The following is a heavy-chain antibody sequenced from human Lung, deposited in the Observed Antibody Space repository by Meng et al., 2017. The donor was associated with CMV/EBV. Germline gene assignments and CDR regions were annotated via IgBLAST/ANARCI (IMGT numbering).Heavy chain of an antibody. J-gene: IGHJ6*02. Sequence: ASVKVSCKTFGYTFTGYYIHWVRQAPGPGLEWMGWINPNSGDTTYAQNFQGRVTMTRDTSITTAYMELSRLRSDDTAVYYCARLDDYDDTSKFDVWGQGTTVTVSS. CDR1: GYTFTGYY. V-gene: IGHV1-2*02. D-gene: IGHD4-17*01. CDR3: ARLDDYDDTSKFDV. CDR2: INPNSGDT.